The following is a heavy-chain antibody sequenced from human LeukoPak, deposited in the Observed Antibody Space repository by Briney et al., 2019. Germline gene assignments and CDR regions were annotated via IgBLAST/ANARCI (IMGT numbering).Heavy chain of an antibody. Sequence: ASVKLSCTASGHTFTSYGISWVRQPPGQGLEWMGWISANKGNTNYAQKLQGRVTMTTYTSTSTAYMELRSLKSDDTAVYYCARGMDYGDYRIDYWGQGTLVTVSS. CDR2: ISANKGNT. J-gene: IGHJ4*02. V-gene: IGHV1-18*01. CDR3: ARGMDYGDYRIDY. CDR1: GHTFTSYG. D-gene: IGHD4-17*01.